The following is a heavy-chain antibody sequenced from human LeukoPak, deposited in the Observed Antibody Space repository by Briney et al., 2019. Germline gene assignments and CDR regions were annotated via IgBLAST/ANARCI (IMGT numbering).Heavy chain of an antibody. J-gene: IGHJ3*02. V-gene: IGHV1-24*01. CDR1: GYTLTELS. CDR3: ATEGYYYDSSGRDAFDI. Sequence: EASVNVSCKVSGYTLTELSMHWVRQAPGKGLEWMGGFDPEDGETIYAQKFQGRVTMTEDTSTDTAYMELSSLRSEDTAVYYCATEGYYYDSSGRDAFDIWGQGTMVTVSS. D-gene: IGHD3-22*01. CDR2: FDPEDGET.